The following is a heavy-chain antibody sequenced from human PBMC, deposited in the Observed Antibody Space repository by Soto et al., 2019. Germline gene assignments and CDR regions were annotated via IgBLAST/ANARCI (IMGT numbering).Heavy chain of an antibody. J-gene: IGHJ3*02. V-gene: IGHV1-69*13. CDR3: ARDLGTEWELVSPNDDAFDI. CDR2: INPNIGQA. CDR1: GYTFTTYD. Sequence: GASVKVSCKASGYTFTTYDINWVRQATGQGLEWMGGINPNIGQANYAQKFQGRVTITADESTSTAYMELSSLRSEDTAVYYCARDLGTEWELVSPNDDAFDIWGQGTMVTVSS. D-gene: IGHD1-26*01.